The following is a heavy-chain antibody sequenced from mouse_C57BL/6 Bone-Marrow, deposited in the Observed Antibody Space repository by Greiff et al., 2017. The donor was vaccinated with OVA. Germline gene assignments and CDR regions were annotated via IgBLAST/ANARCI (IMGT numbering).Heavy chain of an antibody. CDR1: GYTFTSYW. CDR3: AREGIYYYPLDY. CDR2: IDPSDSYT. J-gene: IGHJ4*01. V-gene: IGHV1-69*01. D-gene: IGHD1-1*01. Sequence: QVQLQQPGAELVMPGASVKLSCKASGYTFTSYWMHWVKQRPGQGLEWIGEIDPSDSYTNYNQKFKGKTTLTVDKSSSTAYMQLSSLTSEDSAVDYCAREGIYYYPLDYWGQGTSVTVSS.